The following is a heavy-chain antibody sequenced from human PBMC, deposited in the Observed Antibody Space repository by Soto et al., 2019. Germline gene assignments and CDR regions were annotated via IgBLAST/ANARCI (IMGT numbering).Heavy chain of an antibody. V-gene: IGHV3-23*01. CDR2: ISGFGGTT. Sequence: EVQLLESGGGLVQRGGSLRLSCVASGLSFSDFAMSWVRQGPGKGLEWVSGISGFGGTTYYSDSVKGRFIISRDSSTNTLFLQMNSLTAEDTGVYYCARDATGMVGRPNTNWFDPWGQGTLVTVSS. CDR3: ARDATGMVGRPNTNWFDP. J-gene: IGHJ5*02. D-gene: IGHD2-15*01. CDR1: GLSFSDFA.